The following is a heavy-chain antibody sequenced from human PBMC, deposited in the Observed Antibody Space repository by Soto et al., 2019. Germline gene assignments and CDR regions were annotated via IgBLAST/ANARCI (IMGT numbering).Heavy chain of an antibody. CDR2: ISAYSGDT. D-gene: IGHD3-10*01. V-gene: IGHV1-18*01. J-gene: IGHJ5*02. Sequence: QVHLVQSGAEVKKPGASVKVSCKASGYTFTNYGISWVRQAPGQGLEWMGWISAYSGDTNYAQNFQGRVTMTKDTSTHRAYMELRSLRPEHTAVYYCAKYGGDFCGSVRAVDPWGEGTLVTVSS. CDR3: AKYGGDFCGSVRAVDP. CDR1: GYTFTNYG.